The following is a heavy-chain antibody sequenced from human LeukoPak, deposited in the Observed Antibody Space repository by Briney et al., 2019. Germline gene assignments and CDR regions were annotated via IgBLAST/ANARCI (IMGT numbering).Heavy chain of an antibody. D-gene: IGHD2-2*01. CDR2: INPNSGGT. J-gene: IGHJ5*02. Sequence: ASVKVSCKASGYTFTGYYMHWVRQALGQGLEWMGWINPNSGGTNYAQKFQGRVTMTRDTSISTAYMELSRLRSDDTAVYYCAREGEVVPAAMFSAGSWFDPWGQGTLVTVSS. CDR3: AREGEVVPAAMFSAGSWFDP. V-gene: IGHV1-2*02. CDR1: GYTFTGYY.